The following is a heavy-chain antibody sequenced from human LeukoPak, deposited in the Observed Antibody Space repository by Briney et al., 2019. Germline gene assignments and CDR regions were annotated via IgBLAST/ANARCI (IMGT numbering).Heavy chain of an antibody. V-gene: IGHV3-30-3*01. CDR3: ARDHHAVTTSIHY. CDR2: ISYDGSSQ. Sequence: GGSLRLSCAASGFTFSSYAMHWVRQAPGKGLDWVAVISYDGSSQYYADSVKGRFTISRDNSKNTLYLQMNSLRAEDTAAYYCARDHHAVTTSIHYWGQGTLVTVSS. D-gene: IGHD4-17*01. J-gene: IGHJ4*02. CDR1: GFTFSSYA.